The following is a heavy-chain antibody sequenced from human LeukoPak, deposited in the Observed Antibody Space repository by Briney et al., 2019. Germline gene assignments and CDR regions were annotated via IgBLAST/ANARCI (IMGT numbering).Heavy chain of an antibody. D-gene: IGHD6-19*01. CDR3: ARDQGSGSRIFDY. J-gene: IGHJ4*02. Sequence: GASVKISCKASGYTFTSYYMHCVRQAPGQGLEWVGIINPSGGSISYAQKFQGRITMTRDTSTSTVYMELSSLRSEDTAVYYCARDQGSGSRIFDYWGQGTLVTVSS. CDR1: GYTFTSYY. V-gene: IGHV1-46*01. CDR2: INPSGGSI.